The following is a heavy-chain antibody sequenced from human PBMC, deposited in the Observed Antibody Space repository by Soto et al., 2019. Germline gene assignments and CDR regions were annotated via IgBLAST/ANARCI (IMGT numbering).Heavy chain of an antibody. J-gene: IGHJ5*02. CDR3: AKDHDEVGWFDP. CDR1: GFTFSSYA. V-gene: IGHV3-23*01. D-gene: IGHD1-1*01. Sequence: EVQLLESGGGLVQPGGSLRLSCAASGFTFSSYAMSWVRQAPGKGLEWVSVISDSGGSTYYADFVKGRFTISRDNSKNTLHLPMDSLRAEDTAVYYCAKDHDEVGWFDPWGQGTLVTVSS. CDR2: ISDSGGST.